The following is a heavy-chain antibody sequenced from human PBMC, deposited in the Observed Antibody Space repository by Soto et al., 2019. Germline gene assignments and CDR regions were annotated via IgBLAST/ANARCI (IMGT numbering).Heavy chain of an antibody. CDR2: INHTGST. D-gene: IGHD2-21*01. V-gene: IGHV4-34*01. J-gene: IGHJ4*02. CDR3: ARDKIAGRFDY. CDR1: GGSFSGYS. Sequence: QVQLQQWGAGLLKPSETLSLTCAVYGGSFSGYSWTWIRQPPGTGLEWIGEINHTGSTNYNPSLKSRVTISVDTTKNQFSLKLTSVPAEDTAVYYCARDKIAGRFDYWGQGTLVTVSS.